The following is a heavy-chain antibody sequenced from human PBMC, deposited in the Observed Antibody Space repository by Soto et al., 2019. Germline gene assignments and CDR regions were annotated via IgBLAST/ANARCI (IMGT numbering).Heavy chain of an antibody. D-gene: IGHD6-19*01. CDR2: TYNSGSA. J-gene: IGHJ6*03. CDR1: GGSISSGGFY. CDR3: ASGWHYYFYMDV. Sequence: QVQLQESGPGLVKPSQTLSLTCTVSGGSISSGGFYWSWIRQHPGKGLEWIGNTYNSGSAYYNPSLKSRFTILLDTSKNQSPLRLTSVTAADTAVYYCASGWHYYFYMDVWGKWTTVIVS. V-gene: IGHV4-31*03.